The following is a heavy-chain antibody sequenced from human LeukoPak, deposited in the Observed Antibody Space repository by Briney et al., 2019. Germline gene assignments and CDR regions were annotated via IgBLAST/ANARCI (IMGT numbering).Heavy chain of an antibody. J-gene: IGHJ4*02. CDR3: ARAPSPDYYDSSGYYLFGY. V-gene: IGHV3-21*01. Sequence: GGSLRLSCAASGFTFSSYSMTWVRQAPGKGLEWVSSISSSSSYIYYADSVKGRFTISRDNAKHSLYLQMNSVRAEDTAVYYCARAPSPDYYDSSGYYLFGYWGQGTLVTVSS. D-gene: IGHD3-22*01. CDR1: GFTFSSYS. CDR2: ISSSSSYI.